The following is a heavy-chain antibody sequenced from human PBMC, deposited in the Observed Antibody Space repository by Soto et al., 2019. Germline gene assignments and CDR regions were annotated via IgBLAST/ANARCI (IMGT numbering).Heavy chain of an antibody. CDR1: GGTFSTYA. D-gene: IGHD1-26*01. CDR2: IIPIFGTA. J-gene: IGHJ5*02. V-gene: IGHV1-69*06. CDR3: ARAIVGATIGIWFDP. Sequence: SVKVSCKASGGTFSTYAINWVRQAPGQGLEWMGGIIPIFGTANYAHKFQGRVTITADKSTSTAYMELNSLRSEDTAVYYCARAIVGATIGIWFDPSGQGTLVTVSS.